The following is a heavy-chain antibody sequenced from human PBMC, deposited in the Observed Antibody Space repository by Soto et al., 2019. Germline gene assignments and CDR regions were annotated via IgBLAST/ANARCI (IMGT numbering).Heavy chain of an antibody. D-gene: IGHD3-9*01. V-gene: IGHV3-23*01. Sequence: EVQLLESGGGLVRPGGSLRLSCVASGFTLSNYAMSWVRQAPGKGLEWVSTISGNGASTYYADSVKGLFTISRDNSQNTLYLQMNNLRAGDTAVYFCAKIHMYDVLPDYYPYFDYWGQGTLVTVSS. J-gene: IGHJ4*02. CDR3: AKIHMYDVLPDYYPYFDY. CDR1: GFTLSNYA. CDR2: ISGNGAST.